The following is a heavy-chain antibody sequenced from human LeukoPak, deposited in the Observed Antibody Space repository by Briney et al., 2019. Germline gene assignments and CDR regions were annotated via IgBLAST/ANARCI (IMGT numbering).Heavy chain of an antibody. D-gene: IGHD1-26*01. CDR2: TYYRPRWYN. V-gene: IGHV6-1*01. Sequence: TYYRPRWYNDYAVSVKSRIVINPDTSKNQFSLQLNSVTPEDTAIYYCARLRVDSGNYHLDYWGQGTLVTVSS. CDR3: ARLRVDSGNYHLDY. J-gene: IGHJ4*02.